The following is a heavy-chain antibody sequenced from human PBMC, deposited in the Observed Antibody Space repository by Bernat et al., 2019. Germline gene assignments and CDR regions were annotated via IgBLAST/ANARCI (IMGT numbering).Heavy chain of an antibody. J-gene: IGHJ4*02. V-gene: IGHV1-69*01. CDR2: IIPIFGTA. CDR1: GGTFSSYA. Sequence: QVQLVQSGAEVKKPGSSVKVSCKASGGTFSSYAISWVRQAPGQGLEWMGGIIPIFGTANYAQKFQGRVTITADESTSTAYMELSSLRSEDTAVYYCARAPRPRVAATRYYFDYWGQGTLVTVSS. CDR3: ARAPRPRVAATRYYFDY. D-gene: IGHD2-15*01.